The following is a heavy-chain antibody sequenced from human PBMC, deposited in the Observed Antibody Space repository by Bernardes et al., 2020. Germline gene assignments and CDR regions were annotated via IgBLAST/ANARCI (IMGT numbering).Heavy chain of an antibody. Sequence: GGSLRLSCAASGFIFRSFPMTWVRQAPGQGLEWVSVISESGDNTYYADSVKGRFTISRDNSKSTLYLQMNSLRAEDTAIYYCAKKGATTKDFDVWGQGTLVAVSS. CDR3: AKKGATTKDFDV. CDR2: ISESGDNT. D-gene: IGHD1-26*01. J-gene: IGHJ4*03. CDR1: GFIFRSFP. V-gene: IGHV3-23*01.